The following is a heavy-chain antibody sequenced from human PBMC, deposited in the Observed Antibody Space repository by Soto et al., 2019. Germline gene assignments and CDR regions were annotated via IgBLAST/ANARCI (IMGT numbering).Heavy chain of an antibody. Sequence: SSETLSLTCAVSGGSISSGGYSWSWIRQPPGKGLEWIGYIYHSGSTYYNPSLKSRVTISVDRSKNQFSLKLSSVTAADTAVYYCASGASYDFIDYWGQGTLVTVSS. V-gene: IGHV4-30-2*01. D-gene: IGHD5-12*01. CDR2: IYHSGST. CDR3: ASGASYDFIDY. J-gene: IGHJ4*02. CDR1: GGSISSGGYS.